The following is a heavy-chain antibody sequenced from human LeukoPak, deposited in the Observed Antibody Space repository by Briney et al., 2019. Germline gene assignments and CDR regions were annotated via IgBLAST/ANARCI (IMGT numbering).Heavy chain of an antibody. Sequence: ASVKVSCKASGYTFTAYYIHWVRQAPGQGLEWMGGINPNGGGTSYAQKFQGRVTLTRDTSITTAYMELSRLRSDHMAVYYCAKARGLYCSSTSCYDCHVWGKGTTVTLSS. V-gene: IGHV1-2*02. J-gene: IGHJ6*04. CDR1: GYTFTAYY. D-gene: IGHD2-2*01. CDR2: INPNGGGT. CDR3: AKARGLYCSSTSCYDCHV.